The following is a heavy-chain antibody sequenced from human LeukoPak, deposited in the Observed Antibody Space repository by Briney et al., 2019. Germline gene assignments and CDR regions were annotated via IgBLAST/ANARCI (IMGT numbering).Heavy chain of an antibody. D-gene: IGHD6-19*01. CDR3: AKGARSGWYTHFDY. V-gene: IGHV3-23*01. CDR2: ISGSGGST. CDR1: GFTFNIYA. J-gene: IGHJ4*02. Sequence: GGSLRLSCAASGFTFNIYAMSWVRQAPGKGLEWVSAISGSGGSTYYADSVKGRFTISRDNSKNTLFLQMNSLRAEDTAVYYCAKGARSGWYTHFDYWGQGTLVTVSS.